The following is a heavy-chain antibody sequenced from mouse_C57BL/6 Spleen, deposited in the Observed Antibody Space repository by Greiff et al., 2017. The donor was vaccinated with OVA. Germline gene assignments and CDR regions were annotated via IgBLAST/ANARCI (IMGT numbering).Heavy chain of an antibody. D-gene: IGHD1-1*01. Sequence: LVESGAELVKPGASVKISCKASGYAFSSYWMNWVKQRPGKGLEWIGQLYPGDGDTNYNGKFKGKATLTADKSSSTAYMQLSSLTSEDSAVYFCAREDYGSRFDYWGQGTTLTVSS. J-gene: IGHJ2*01. CDR1: GYAFSSYW. CDR2: LYPGDGDT. V-gene: IGHV1-80*01. CDR3: AREDYGSRFDY.